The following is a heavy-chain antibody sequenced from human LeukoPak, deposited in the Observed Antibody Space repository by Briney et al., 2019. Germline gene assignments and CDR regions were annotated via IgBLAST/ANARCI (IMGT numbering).Heavy chain of an antibody. J-gene: IGHJ4*02. CDR1: GFTFRSYS. CDR3: ARDDLTNGYNGNY. D-gene: IGHD5-24*01. Sequence: GGSLRLSCAASGFTFRSYSMNWVRQAPGKGLEWVSYISSTSSSIYYADSVKGRLTISRDNAKNSLNLQMNSLRAEDTAVYYCARDDLTNGYNGNYWGQGTLVTVSS. CDR2: ISSTSSSI. V-gene: IGHV3-48*01.